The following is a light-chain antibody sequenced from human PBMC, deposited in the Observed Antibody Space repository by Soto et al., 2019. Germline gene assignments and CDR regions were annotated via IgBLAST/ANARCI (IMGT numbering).Light chain of an antibody. CDR2: DVT. V-gene: IGLV2-11*01. Sequence: QSALTQPRSVSGSPGQSVTISCSGATSDVGAVKYVSWYQHHPGKAPKVMIYDVTKRPSGVPDRFSGSKSGNTASLTISGLQADEEADYYCCSYAGSYVFGTGTKLTVL. CDR1: TSDVGAVKY. CDR3: CSYAGSYV. J-gene: IGLJ1*01.